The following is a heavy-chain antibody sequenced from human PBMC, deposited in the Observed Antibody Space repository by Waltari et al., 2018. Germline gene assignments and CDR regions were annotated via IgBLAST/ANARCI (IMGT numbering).Heavy chain of an antibody. CDR3: ARGFNRPLYYYDSSGSVDY. CDR2: IYPGDSHT. CDR1: GYSFTSYW. Sequence: EVQLVQSGAEVNKPGESLKISCKGSGYSFTSYWIGWVRQMPGKGLEWMGIIYPGDSHTRHSPPFQGQVTTPADKSISTAYLQWSSLKASDTAMYYCARGFNRPLYYYDSSGSVDYWGQGTLVTVSS. D-gene: IGHD3-22*01. V-gene: IGHV5-51*01. J-gene: IGHJ4*02.